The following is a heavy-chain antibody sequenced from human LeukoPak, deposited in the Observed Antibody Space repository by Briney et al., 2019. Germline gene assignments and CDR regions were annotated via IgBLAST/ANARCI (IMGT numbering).Heavy chain of an antibody. D-gene: IGHD3-10*01. CDR1: GFTFDDYA. Sequence: GGSLRLSCAASGFTFDDYAMHRVRKAPGKAPKGLSDLCWHSGSIGYADSVKGRFTISRVNAKNSLYLQMNSLRAEDTALYYCATCSSMVRGFDAFDIWGQGTMVTVSS. V-gene: IGHV3-9*01. CDR2: LCWHSGSI. J-gene: IGHJ3*02. CDR3: ATCSSMVRGFDAFDI.